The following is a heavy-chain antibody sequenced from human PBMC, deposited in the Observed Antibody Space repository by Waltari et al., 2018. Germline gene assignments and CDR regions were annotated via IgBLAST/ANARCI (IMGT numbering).Heavy chain of an antibody. J-gene: IGHJ3*02. CDR2: INPNSGGT. D-gene: IGHD1-26*01. V-gene: IGHV1-2*06. CDR3: ARDYGATTGKNAFDI. CDR1: GYTFTGYY. Sequence: QVQLVQSGAEVKKPGASVKVSCKASGYTFTGYYMHWVRQAPGQGLEWMGRINPNSGGTNYAQKFQGRVTMTRDTSISTAYMELSRLRSDDTAMYYCARDYGATTGKNAFDIWGQGTMVTVSS.